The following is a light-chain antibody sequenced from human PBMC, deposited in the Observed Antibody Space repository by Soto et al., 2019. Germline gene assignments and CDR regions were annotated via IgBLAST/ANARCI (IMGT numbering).Light chain of an antibody. CDR2: GAS. CDR3: QVSGRSALYT. V-gene: IGKV3-20*01. J-gene: IGKJ2*01. Sequence: EIVLTQSPGTLSLSPGERATLSCRASQSVTSGYLAWYQQKPGQAPRVLIFGASSRATGIPDRFIGSGSGTDFTLTISRLEPEDFAVYYCQVSGRSALYTFGQGTRLEIK. CDR1: QSVTSGY.